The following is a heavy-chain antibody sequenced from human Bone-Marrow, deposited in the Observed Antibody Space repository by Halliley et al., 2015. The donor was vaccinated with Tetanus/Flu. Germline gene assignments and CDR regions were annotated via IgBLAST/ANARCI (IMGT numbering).Heavy chain of an antibody. D-gene: IGHD2-2*01. CDR3: AKDRRSKGVYYSGLDV. J-gene: IGHJ6*02. Sequence: SLRLSCAASGFNFNNYAMTWVRQAPGKGLEWVSGVGGSGDSTYYADSVKGRFTISRDNSRNTLYLQMSSLRAEDTAIYYSAKDRRSKGVYYSGLDVWGQGTTVTVSS. V-gene: IGHV3-23*01. CDR1: GFNFNNYA. CDR2: VGGSGDST.